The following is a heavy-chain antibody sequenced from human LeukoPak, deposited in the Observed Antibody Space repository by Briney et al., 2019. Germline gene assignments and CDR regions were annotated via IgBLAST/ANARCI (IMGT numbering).Heavy chain of an antibody. V-gene: IGHV3-21*01. CDR2: ISSSSSYI. J-gene: IGHJ4*02. CDR1: GFTFSSYS. D-gene: IGHD1-1*01. CDR3: ANLEDN. Sequence: GGSLRLSCAASGFTFSSYSMNWVRQAPGKGLEWVSSISSSSSYIYYADSVKGRFTISRDNSKNTLFLQMNSLRFEDTALYYCANLEDNWGQGTLVTVSS.